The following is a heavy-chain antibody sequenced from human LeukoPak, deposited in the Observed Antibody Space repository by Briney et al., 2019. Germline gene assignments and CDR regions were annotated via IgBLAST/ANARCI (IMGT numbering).Heavy chain of an antibody. CDR3: ARDKSRFYYGSGSRTIAWFDP. D-gene: IGHD3-10*01. CDR2: MNPNSGNT. Sequence: ASVKVSCKASGYTFTSYDINWVRQATGQGLEWMGWMNPNSGNTGYAQKFQGRVTMTRNTSISTAYMELSSLRSEDTAVYYCARDKSRFYYGSGSRTIAWFDPWGQGTLVTVSS. V-gene: IGHV1-8*01. J-gene: IGHJ5*02. CDR1: GYTFTSYD.